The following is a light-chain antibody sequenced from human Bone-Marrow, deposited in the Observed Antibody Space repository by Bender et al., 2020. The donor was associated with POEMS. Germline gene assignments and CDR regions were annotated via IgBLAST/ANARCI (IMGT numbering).Light chain of an antibody. CDR2: GVN. J-gene: IGLJ1*01. Sequence: QSALTQPPSVSGSPGQSVTISCTGTSSDVGGYERVSWYQQPPGTAPKLMIYGVNNRPSGVPDRFSGSKSGNTASLTISGLQADDEADYYCSSYTSSTSYVFGTGTTVTVV. CDR1: SSDVGGYER. CDR3: SSYTSSTSYV. V-gene: IGLV2-18*02.